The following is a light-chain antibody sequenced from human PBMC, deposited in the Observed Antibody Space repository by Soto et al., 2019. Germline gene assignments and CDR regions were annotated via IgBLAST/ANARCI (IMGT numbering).Light chain of an antibody. CDR3: SSYATSNTRQIV. CDR2: DVS. Sequence: QSVLTHPASVSGSPGQSITISCTGTSSDVGGYNYVSWYQHHPGKAPKLMIYDVSNRPSGVSNRFSGSKSGNTASLTISGLQPEDEADYYCSSYATSNTRQIVLGTGTKVTVL. J-gene: IGLJ1*01. V-gene: IGLV2-14*03. CDR1: SSDVGGYNY.